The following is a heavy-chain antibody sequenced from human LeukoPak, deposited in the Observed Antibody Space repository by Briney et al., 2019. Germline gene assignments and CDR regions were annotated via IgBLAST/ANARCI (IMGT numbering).Heavy chain of an antibody. CDR2: VSSTGSYT. V-gene: IGHV3-11*05. CDR3: ARGPYDY. CDR1: GFTFSDYY. J-gene: IGHJ4*02. Sequence: GGSLRLSCAASGFTFSDYYMSWIRQAPGKGLEWVSFVSSTGSYTNFADSVKGRFSISRDNAKNSLYLQMNSLRVEDTAVYYCARGPYDYWGQGTLVTVPS.